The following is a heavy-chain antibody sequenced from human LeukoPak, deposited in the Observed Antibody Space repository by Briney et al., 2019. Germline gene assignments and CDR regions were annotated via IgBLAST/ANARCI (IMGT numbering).Heavy chain of an antibody. CDR2: ARFDGSIK. D-gene: IGHD6-19*01. V-gene: IGHV3-33*01. J-gene: IGHJ4*02. CDR3: ARVHKQWPSGDFFDY. CDR1: GFIFSDYG. Sequence: GGSLRLSCAVSGFIFSDYGFHWVRQAPGKGLEWVAVARFDGSIKQYADSVKGRFTISRDNSKNTLYLQMNSLRAEDTAVYYCARVHKQWPSGDFFDYWGQGTLVTVSS.